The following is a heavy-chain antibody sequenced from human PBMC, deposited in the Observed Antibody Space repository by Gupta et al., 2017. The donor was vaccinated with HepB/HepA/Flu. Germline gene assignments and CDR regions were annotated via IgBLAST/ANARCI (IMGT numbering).Heavy chain of an antibody. CDR2: ISASGGST. CDR1: GLTFSSLA. J-gene: IGHJ4*02. CDR3: VTDLSTPNFFHY. D-gene: IGHD2/OR15-2a*01. Sequence: EERLLESGGALVQPGGSLRLSCAASGLTFSSLAMGWVRQAPGKGLEWVATISASGGSTYYTDSVKGRFTISRDNSKNTLYLQMYSLRAEDTAVYFCVTDLSTPNFFHYWGQGTLVTVSS. V-gene: IGHV3-23*01.